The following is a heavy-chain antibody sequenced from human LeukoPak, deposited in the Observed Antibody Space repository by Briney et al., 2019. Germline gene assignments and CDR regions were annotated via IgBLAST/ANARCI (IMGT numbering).Heavy chain of an antibody. J-gene: IGHJ4*02. D-gene: IGHD6-19*01. CDR3: ARGKVVAGTPGQNSWDY. CDR1: GYSVSSGYY. CDR2: IHTSGST. V-gene: IGHV4-4*07. Sequence: SETLSLTCTVSGYSVSSGYYWGWIRQPAGKGLEWIGRIHTSGSTNYNPSLKSRVTMSVDTSKNQFSLKLSSVTAADTAVYYCARGKVVAGTPGQNSWDYWGQGTLVTVSS.